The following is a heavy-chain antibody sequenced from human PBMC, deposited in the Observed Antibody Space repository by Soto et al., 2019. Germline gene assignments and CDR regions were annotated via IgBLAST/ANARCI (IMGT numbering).Heavy chain of an antibody. Sequence: LRLSCAASGFTFSSYAMGWVRQAPGKGLEWVANIKEDGGEKNYVDSVKGRFTMSRDNGKNSLYLQMSSLRAEDTAVYYCARDGMRALDYWGQGTLVTVSS. CDR2: IKEDGGEK. V-gene: IGHV3-7*01. CDR1: GFTFSSYA. CDR3: ARDGMRALDY. J-gene: IGHJ4*02. D-gene: IGHD1-1*01.